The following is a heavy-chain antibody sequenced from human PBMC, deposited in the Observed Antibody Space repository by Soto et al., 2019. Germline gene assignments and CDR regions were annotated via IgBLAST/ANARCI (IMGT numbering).Heavy chain of an antibody. CDR3: AKDLNSNYVGSGMDV. J-gene: IGHJ6*02. D-gene: IGHD4-4*01. Sequence: GGSLRLSCAASGFTFSSYWMHWVRQAPGKGLAWVSRIKNDGSSTSYADSVKGRFTISRDNAKNTLYLQMNSLRAEDTAVYYCAKDLNSNYVGSGMDVWGQGTTVTVSS. CDR2: IKNDGSST. CDR1: GFTFSSYW. V-gene: IGHV3-74*01.